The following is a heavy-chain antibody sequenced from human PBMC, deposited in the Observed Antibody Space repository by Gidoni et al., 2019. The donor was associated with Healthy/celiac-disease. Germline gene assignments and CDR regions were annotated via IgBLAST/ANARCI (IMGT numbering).Heavy chain of an antibody. CDR2: FDPEDGET. V-gene: IGHV1-24*01. CDR3: ATSPPESYSVNWFDP. J-gene: IGHJ5*02. Sequence: QVQLVQSGAEVKKPGASVKVSCKVSGYPITELSMHWVRQAPGKGLEWMGGFDPEDGETIYAQKFQGRVTMTEDTSTDTAYMELSSLRSEDTAVYYCATSPPESYSVNWFDPWGQGTLVTVSS. CDR1: GYPITELS. D-gene: IGHD1-26*01.